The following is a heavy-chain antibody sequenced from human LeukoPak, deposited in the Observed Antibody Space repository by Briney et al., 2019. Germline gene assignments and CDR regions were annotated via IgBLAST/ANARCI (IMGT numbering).Heavy chain of an antibody. CDR3: ATPRGSGSYLAFDY. D-gene: IGHD1-26*01. J-gene: IGHJ4*02. CDR2: IFGGGGEI. CDR1: GFTFSTFA. Sequence: GGSLRLSCAASGFTFSTFAMIWVRQPPGKGLEWVSSIFGGGGEIHYADSVKGRFTISRDNAKNTLHLQMNSLRAEDTAVYYCATPRGSGSYLAFDYWGQGTLVTVSS. V-gene: IGHV3-23*01.